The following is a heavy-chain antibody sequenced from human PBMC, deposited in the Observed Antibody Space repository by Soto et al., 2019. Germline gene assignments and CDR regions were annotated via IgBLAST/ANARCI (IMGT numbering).Heavy chain of an antibody. Sequence: QIQLVQSGGELRKPGASVKVSCKTSGYTFTRNSISWVRQAPGQGLEWMGWISTNNGNTEFAQKFQGRVTLTTDTSTSTAYMELTSLRSDDTAIYYCARGGVYAVDRSGHGTLVTVSS. V-gene: IGHV1-18*04. CDR3: ARGGVYAVDR. J-gene: IGHJ5*02. CDR2: ISTNNGNT. D-gene: IGHD4-17*01. CDR1: GYTFTRNS.